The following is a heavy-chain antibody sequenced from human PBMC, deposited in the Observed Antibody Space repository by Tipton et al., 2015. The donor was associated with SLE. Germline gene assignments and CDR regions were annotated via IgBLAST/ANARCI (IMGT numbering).Heavy chain of an antibody. Sequence: LRLSCVASGFTFSSFAMNWVRQAPGKGLEWIGGIFRSGNTHYNPSLKSRVTISVDTSKNHFSLTQKSLTAADTAVYYCAREGFTIFGGGAFDIWGQGKMVTVSS. D-gene: IGHD3-3*01. V-gene: IGHV4/OR15-8*03. CDR3: AREGFTIFGGGAFDI. J-gene: IGHJ3*02. CDR2: IFRSGNT. CDR1: GFTFSSFAM.